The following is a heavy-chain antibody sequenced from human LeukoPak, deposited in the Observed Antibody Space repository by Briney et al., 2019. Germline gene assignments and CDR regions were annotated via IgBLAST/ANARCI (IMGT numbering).Heavy chain of an antibody. CDR1: GFTVSSNY. D-gene: IGHD3-10*01. J-gene: IGHJ4*02. V-gene: IGHV3-11*01. CDR3: ARASGSGSYYTLDY. CDR2: ISSSGSTI. Sequence: PGGSLRLSCAVSGFTVSSNYMSWIRQAPGKGLEWVSYISSSGSTIYYADSVKGRFTISRDNAKNSLYLQMNSLRAEDTAVYYCARASGSGSYYTLDYWGQGTLVTVSP.